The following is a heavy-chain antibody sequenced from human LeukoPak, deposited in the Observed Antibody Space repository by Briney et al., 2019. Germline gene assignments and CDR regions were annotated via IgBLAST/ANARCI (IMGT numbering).Heavy chain of an antibody. CDR3: ARIGYSGYHYDYYHYGMDV. CDR1: GFTFSSYA. D-gene: IGHD5-12*01. Sequence: PGRSLRLSCAASGFTFSSYAMHWVRQAPGKGLEWVAVISYDGSNKYYADSVKGRFTISRDNSKNTLYLQMNSLRAEDTAVYYCARIGYSGYHYDYYHYGMDVWGQGTTVTVSS. J-gene: IGHJ6*02. CDR2: ISYDGSNK. V-gene: IGHV3-30-3*01.